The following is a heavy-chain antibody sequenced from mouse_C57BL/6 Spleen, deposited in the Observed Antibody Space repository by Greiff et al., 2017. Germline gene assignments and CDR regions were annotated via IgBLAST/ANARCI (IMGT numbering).Heavy chain of an antibody. Sequence: QVQLQQPGAELVKPGASVKLSCKASGYTFTSYWMHWVKQRPGQGLEWIGMIHPNSGSTNYNEKFKSKATLTVDKSSSTAYMQLSSLTSEDSAVYYCAGVITTAYYCAMDYWGQGTSVTVSS. D-gene: IGHD1-1*01. V-gene: IGHV1-64*01. CDR1: GYTFTSYW. CDR3: AGVITTAYYCAMDY. J-gene: IGHJ4*01. CDR2: IHPNSGST.